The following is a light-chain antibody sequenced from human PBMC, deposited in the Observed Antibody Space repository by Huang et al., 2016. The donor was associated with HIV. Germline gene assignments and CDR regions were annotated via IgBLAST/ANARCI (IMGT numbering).Light chain of an antibody. CDR3: MQGTHWPLT. J-gene: IGKJ4*01. Sequence: DVVMTQSPLSLPVTLGQPASISCRSSQSLLHSDGNTYLIWRKQRPGHSPRRLIYKVSRRDTGVPDRFSGSGSGSDFTLRISRVEPEDVGVYYCMQGTHWPLTFGGGTKVEIK. V-gene: IGKV2-30*02. CDR1: QSLLHSDGNTY. CDR2: KVS.